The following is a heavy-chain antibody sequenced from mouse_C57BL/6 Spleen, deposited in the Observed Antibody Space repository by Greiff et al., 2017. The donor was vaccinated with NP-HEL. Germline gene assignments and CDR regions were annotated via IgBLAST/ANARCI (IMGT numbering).Heavy chain of an antibody. CDR3: ARGGLLRCFDY. CDR2: IHPNNGGT. Sequence: VQLQQPGAELVKPGASVKLSCKASGYTFTSYWMPWVNQRPGPGLEWIGMIHPNNGGTNYNEKFKSKANLTVATSSSTASMQLSSLTSEDSAVYYCARGGLLRCFDYWGQGTTLTVSS. CDR1: GYTFTSYW. D-gene: IGHD2-3*01. V-gene: IGHV1-64*01. J-gene: IGHJ2*01.